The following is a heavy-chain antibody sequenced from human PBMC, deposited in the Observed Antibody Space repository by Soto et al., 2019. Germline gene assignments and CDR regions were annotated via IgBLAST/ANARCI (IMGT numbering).Heavy chain of an antibody. J-gene: IGHJ6*02. CDR1: GFTFSTYW. V-gene: IGHV3-74*01. Sequence: EVQLVESGGGLVQPGGTLRLSCAASGFTFSTYWMHWVRQAPGQGLVWVSRINSDGSTTNYADSVKGRFTISRDNAKNTLYLQMNRLRAEDTAVYYCARDAYYDMGVWGQGTTVPVSS. CDR3: ARDAYYDMGV. CDR2: INSDGSTT.